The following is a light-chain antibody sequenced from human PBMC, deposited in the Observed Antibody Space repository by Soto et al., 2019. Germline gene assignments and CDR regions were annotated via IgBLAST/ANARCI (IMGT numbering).Light chain of an antibody. V-gene: IGKV3-11*01. CDR1: QSVSSY. J-gene: IGKJ3*01. Sequence: EIVLTQSPATLSLSPGERATLSCRASQSVSSYLAWYQQKPGQAPRLLIYDASNRATGIPARFSGSGSGTDFTLTISSLEPEDFAVYYCQHQTFGPGTKVDIK. CDR2: DAS. CDR3: QHQT.